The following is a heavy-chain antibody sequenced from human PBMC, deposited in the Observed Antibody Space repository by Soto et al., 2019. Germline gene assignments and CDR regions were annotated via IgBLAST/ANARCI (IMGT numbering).Heavy chain of an antibody. V-gene: IGHV4-4*07. CDR2: IVGLGYT. J-gene: IGHJ4*02. CDR1: GDSMTSYY. Sequence: QVQLQESGPRLVKPSETLSLTCTVSGDSMTSYYWAWIRQPAGKGLAWIGRIVGLGYTNYNPSLKSRVILSVDTSASQLSLKLTSVTAADTTVYYCVRDGDYSDSNGHPLFDYWGQGTLVSVSS. CDR3: VRDGDYSDSNGHPLFDY. D-gene: IGHD2-8*01.